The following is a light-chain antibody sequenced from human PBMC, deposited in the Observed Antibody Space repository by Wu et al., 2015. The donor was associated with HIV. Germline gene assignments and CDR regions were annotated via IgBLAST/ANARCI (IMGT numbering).Light chain of an antibody. Sequence: EIVLTQSPATLSLSPGERATLSCRASQSVSSYLAWYQQKPGQAPRLLIYGASSRATGIPATFSGSGSGTEFTLTISSLQSEDFAVYYCQQYYSWPRTFGQGTKVDFK. CDR2: GAS. V-gene: IGKV3D-15*01. CDR1: QSVSSY. CDR3: QQYYSWPRT. J-gene: IGKJ1*01.